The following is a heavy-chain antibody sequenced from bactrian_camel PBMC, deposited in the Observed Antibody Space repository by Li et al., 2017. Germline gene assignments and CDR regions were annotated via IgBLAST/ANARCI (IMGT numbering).Heavy chain of an antibody. CDR2: IDRDGTP. Sequence: HVQLVESGGGSVQAGGSLRLSCAASGFSYSSVCMAWFRQGLGKEREGVADIDRDGTPRYADSVKGRFTISKDNAKNTLYLQMNSLKPEDTAMYYCAVDCYYADGSWIGEFGSWGQGTQVTVS. D-gene: IGHD2*01. V-gene: IGHV3S26*01. J-gene: IGHJ6*01. CDR1: GFSYSSVC. CDR3: AVDCYYADGSWIGEFGS.